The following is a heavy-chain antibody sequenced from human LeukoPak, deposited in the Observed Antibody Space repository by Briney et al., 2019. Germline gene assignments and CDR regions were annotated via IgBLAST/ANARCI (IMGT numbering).Heavy chain of an antibody. D-gene: IGHD6-19*01. CDR1: GFAFSDYY. CDR2: ISGSGNSI. V-gene: IGHV3-11*01. CDR3: AREPRLAVY. J-gene: IGHJ4*02. Sequence: GGSLRLSCAGSGFAFSDYYMTWIRQAPGRGLEFISYISGSGNSIVYADSVKGRFTISRDNAKNSLYLQMNSLRAEDTAVYYCAREPRLAVYWGQGTLVTVSS.